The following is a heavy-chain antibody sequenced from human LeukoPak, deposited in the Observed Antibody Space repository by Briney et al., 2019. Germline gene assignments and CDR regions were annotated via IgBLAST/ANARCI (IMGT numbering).Heavy chain of an antibody. CDR2: INSDGSGT. CDR3: ATEDYYDSSCFDY. D-gene: IGHD3-22*01. V-gene: IGHV3-74*01. J-gene: IGHJ4*02. Sequence: GGSLRLSCAASGFTFSSYWMHWVRQAPGKGLVRVSRINSDGSGTSYADSVKGRFTISRDNAKNTLYLQMNSLRAEDTAVYYCATEDYYDSSCFDYWGQGTLVTVSS. CDR1: GFTFSSYW.